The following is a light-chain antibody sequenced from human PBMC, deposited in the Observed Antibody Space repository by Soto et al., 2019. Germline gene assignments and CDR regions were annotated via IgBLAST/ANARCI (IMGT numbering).Light chain of an antibody. J-gene: IGKJ3*01. Sequence: ERVMTQSPATLSVSPGGRATLSCRASQSISSNLAWYQQKPGQAPRLLIYDASNRATGIPARFSGSGSGTDFTLTISSLEPEDFAVYYCQQRSFTFGQGTKVDIK. CDR3: QQRSFT. CDR1: QSISSN. V-gene: IGKV3-11*01. CDR2: DAS.